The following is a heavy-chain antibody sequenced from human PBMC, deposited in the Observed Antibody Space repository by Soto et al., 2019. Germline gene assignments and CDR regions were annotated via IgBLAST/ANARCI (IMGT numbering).Heavy chain of an antibody. V-gene: IGHV3-23*01. D-gene: IGHD3-10*01. Sequence: GGSLRLSCVASAFTISRFAMSWVRQTPGKGLEWVSAISGSGDKTFYADSVKGRFTISRDNSKNTLYLQMNSLRVEDTAVYYCAKGLSGSGAYQWFDPWGQGTLVTVS. CDR2: ISGSGDKT. CDR3: AKGLSGSGAYQWFDP. J-gene: IGHJ5*02. CDR1: AFTISRFA.